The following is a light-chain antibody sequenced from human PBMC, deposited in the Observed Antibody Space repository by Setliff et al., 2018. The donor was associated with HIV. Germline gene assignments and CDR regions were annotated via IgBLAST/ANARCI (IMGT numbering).Light chain of an antibody. CDR2: DVS. CDR3: SSYTSSSTSVV. J-gene: IGLJ2*01. V-gene: IGLV2-14*01. Sequence: QSALAQPASVSGSPGQSITISCTGTSSDVGGYNYVSWYQQHPGKAPKLMIYDVSKWPSGVSNRFSGSKSGNTASLTISGLQAEDEADYYCSSYTSSSTSVVFGGGTK. CDR1: SSDVGGYNY.